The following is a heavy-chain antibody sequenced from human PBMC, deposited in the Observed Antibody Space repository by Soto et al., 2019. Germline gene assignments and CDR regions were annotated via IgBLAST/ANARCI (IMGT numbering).Heavy chain of an antibody. V-gene: IGHV3-30-3*01. CDR1: GFTFSSYA. Sequence: QVQLVESEGGVVQPGRSLRLSCAASGFTFSSYAMHWVRRAPGKGLEWMAVMSYDGSNKYYADSVKGRFTISRDNSKNTLYLQRNSLRPEDTALYYCARDGGAYWGQGTLVIVSS. J-gene: IGHJ4*02. D-gene: IGHD3-16*01. CDR2: MSYDGSNK. CDR3: ARDGGAY.